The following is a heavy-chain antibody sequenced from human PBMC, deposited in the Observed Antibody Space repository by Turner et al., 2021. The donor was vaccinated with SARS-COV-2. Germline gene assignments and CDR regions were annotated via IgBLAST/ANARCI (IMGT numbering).Heavy chain of an antibody. CDR2: LNPNTGGT. J-gene: IGHJ4*02. CDR3: ARDSGITGVDI. V-gene: IGHV1-2*02. CDR1: GYTFTDYH. Sequence: QVHLAQCGAEVKKPGASVKVSCKASGYTFTDYHMHWVRQAPGQGLEWVGWLNPNTGGTNYAQRFQGRVTITADASVNTAYMEMSSLTSDDTAVYYCARDSGITGVDIWSEGTLVTVSP. D-gene: IGHD1-20*01.